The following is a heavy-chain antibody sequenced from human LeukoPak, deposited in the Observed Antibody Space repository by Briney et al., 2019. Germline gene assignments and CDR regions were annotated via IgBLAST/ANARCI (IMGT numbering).Heavy chain of an antibody. Sequence: SETLSLTCTVSGGSLSTYYWYWIRQPPGKGLEWIGYIYYSGSTNYSPSLKSRVTISVDTSKNQFSLKLSSVTAADTAVYYCAREGLLKAGEPRADYWGQGTLVTVSS. CDR3: AREGLLKAGEPRADY. J-gene: IGHJ4*02. CDR1: GGSLSTYY. CDR2: IYYSGST. V-gene: IGHV4-59*12. D-gene: IGHD2-15*01.